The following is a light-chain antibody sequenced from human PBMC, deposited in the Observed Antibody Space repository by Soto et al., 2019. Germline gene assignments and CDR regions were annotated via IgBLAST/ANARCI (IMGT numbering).Light chain of an antibody. Sequence: QSALTQPASVSGSPGQSITISCTGTSSDVGGYNYVSWYQQHPGKAPKLMIYEVSNRPSGVSSRFSGSKSGNTASLTISGLQAEDGADYYCSSYTSSSARVVFGGGTKLTVL. CDR2: EVS. V-gene: IGLV2-14*01. J-gene: IGLJ2*01. CDR1: SSDVGGYNY. CDR3: SSYTSSSARVV.